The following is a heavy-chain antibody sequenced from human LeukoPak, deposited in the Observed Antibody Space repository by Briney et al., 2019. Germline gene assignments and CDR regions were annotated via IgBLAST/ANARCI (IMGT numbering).Heavy chain of an antibody. Sequence: GGSLRLSCAASGFTFSSYSMHWVRQAPGKGLEWVAAMSYDGTNKYYADSVKGRFTISRDNSKSTLYLQMNSLRAEDTAVYYCSRGGSEYSGYDSVCWGQGTLLTVSS. D-gene: IGHD5-12*01. V-gene: IGHV3-30*04. CDR1: GFTFSSYS. J-gene: IGHJ4*02. CDR3: SRGGSEYSGYDSVC. CDR2: MSYDGTNK.